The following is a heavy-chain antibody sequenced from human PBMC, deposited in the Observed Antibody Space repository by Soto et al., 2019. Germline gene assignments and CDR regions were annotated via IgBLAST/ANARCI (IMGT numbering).Heavy chain of an antibody. CDR3: ARVGTPSDY. CDR1: GYTFTNFG. Sequence: QVQLVQSGAEVKKPGASVKVSCKTSGYTFTNFGISWVRQAPGHGLGWMGLRSAYNGNTNYAQKIQGSVTMTTATSTSTVYLELRSLRADDTAVYYCARVGTPSDYWGQGTLVTVYS. CDR2: RSAYNGNT. V-gene: IGHV1-18*01. J-gene: IGHJ4*02. D-gene: IGHD7-27*01.